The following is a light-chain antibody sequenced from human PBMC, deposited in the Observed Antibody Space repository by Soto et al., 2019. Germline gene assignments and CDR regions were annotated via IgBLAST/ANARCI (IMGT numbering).Light chain of an antibody. V-gene: IGLV4-69*01. CDR2: LNNDGSH. J-gene: IGLJ3*02. CDR1: SGHSSYA. CDR3: QTWGTGTWV. Sequence: QPVLTQSPSASASLGASVKLTCTLSSGHSSYAIAWHQQQPEKGPRYLMKLNNDGSHSKGDGIPDRFSGSSSGAERYLTISSLPAEDEADYSCQTWGTGTWVFGGGTQLTVL.